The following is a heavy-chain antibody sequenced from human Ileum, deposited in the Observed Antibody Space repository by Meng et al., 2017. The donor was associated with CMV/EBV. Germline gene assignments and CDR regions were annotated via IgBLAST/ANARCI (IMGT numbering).Heavy chain of an antibody. V-gene: IGHV3-21*01. CDR3: ARYRRVGATGRWFDP. CDR1: GFTFSNYA. CDR2: ISSSSSYI. D-gene: IGHD1-26*01. Sequence: GESLKISCATSGFTFSNYAMNWVRQAPGKGLEWVSSISSSSSYIYYADSVKGRFTISRDNAKNSLYLQMNSLRAEDTAVYYCARYRRVGATGRWFDPWGQGTLVTVSS. J-gene: IGHJ5*02.